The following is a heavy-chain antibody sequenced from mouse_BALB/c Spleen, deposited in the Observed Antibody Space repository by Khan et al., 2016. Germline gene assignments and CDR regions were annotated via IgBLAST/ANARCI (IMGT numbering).Heavy chain of an antibody. Sequence: VQLQESGPGLVAPSQSLSITCTVSGFSLTNSGVHWIRQPPGKGLEWLGVIWPGGSTDYNSALMSRLSITKDNSQNQVFLKMISLQTDDTAMYYCARDDQDYDAWFASWGQETLVIVSA. CDR3: ARDDQDYDAWFAS. V-gene: IGHV2-9*02. CDR1: GFSLTNSG. D-gene: IGHD2-4*01. J-gene: IGHJ3*01. CDR2: IWPGGST.